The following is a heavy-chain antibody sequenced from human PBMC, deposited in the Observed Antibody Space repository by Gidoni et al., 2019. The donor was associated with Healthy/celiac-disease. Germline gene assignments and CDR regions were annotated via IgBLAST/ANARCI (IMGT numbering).Heavy chain of an antibody. Sequence: QVQLQESGPGLVKPSETLSLTLTVSGCYISSYYWSWIRQPAGKGLEWIGRIYTSGSTNYNPSLKSRVTMSVDTSKNQFSLKLSSVTAADTAVYYCARVIPTVRYWYFDLWGRGTLVTVSS. CDR2: IYTSGST. J-gene: IGHJ2*01. D-gene: IGHD4-17*01. CDR1: GCYISSYY. V-gene: IGHV4-4*07. CDR3: ARVIPTVRYWYFDL.